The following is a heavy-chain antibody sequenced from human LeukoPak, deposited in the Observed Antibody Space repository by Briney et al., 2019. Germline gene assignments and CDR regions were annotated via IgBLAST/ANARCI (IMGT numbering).Heavy chain of an antibody. Sequence: GGSLRLSCEASGFTFNNFGMHWVRQAPGKGLEWVAFIGYDGSKKYYADSVKGRFTISRDNSKNTLYLQMNSLRAEDTAVYYCARDSTYDFWSGYYTPTDYWGQGTLVTVSS. V-gene: IGHV3-30*02. CDR2: IGYDGSKK. CDR1: GFTFNNFG. D-gene: IGHD3-3*01. CDR3: ARDSTYDFWSGYYTPTDY. J-gene: IGHJ4*02.